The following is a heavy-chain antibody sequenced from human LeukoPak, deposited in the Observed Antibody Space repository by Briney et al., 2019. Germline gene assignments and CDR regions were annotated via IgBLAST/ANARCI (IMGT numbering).Heavy chain of an antibody. D-gene: IGHD4-17*01. CDR2: IYSGGST. CDR1: GFTVSGNY. V-gene: IGHV3-66*01. J-gene: IGHJ4*02. Sequence: GGSLRLSCAAFGFTVSGNYMTWVRQVSGKGLEWVSVIYSGGSTYYTDSVQGRFSISRDNSQNTLYLQMNSLRAEDTAVYYCAAPLTVIPYWGQGTLVTVSS. CDR3: AAPLTVIPY.